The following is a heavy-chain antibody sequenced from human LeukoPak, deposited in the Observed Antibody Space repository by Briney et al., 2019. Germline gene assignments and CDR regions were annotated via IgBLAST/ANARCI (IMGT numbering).Heavy chain of an antibody. CDR3: XRRSXGVVIPYYXYYMDV. CDR2: INHSGST. V-gene: IGHV4-34*01. CDR1: GGSFSSYY. Sequence: SETLSLTCAVYGGSFSSYYWTWIRQPPGKGLEWIGEINHSGSTNYNPSLKSRVTISVDTSKDQFSLKLSSVTAADTAVYYCXRRSXGVVIPYYXYYMDVWGKGTTVTVSS. D-gene: IGHD3-3*01. J-gene: IGHJ6*03.